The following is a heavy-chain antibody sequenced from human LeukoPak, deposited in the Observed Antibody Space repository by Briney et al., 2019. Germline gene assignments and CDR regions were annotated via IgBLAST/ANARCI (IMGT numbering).Heavy chain of an antibody. Sequence: PGRSLRLSCAASGFTFSSYAMHWVRQAPGKGLEWVAVISYDGSNKYYADSVKGRFTISRDNSKNTLYLQMNSLRAEDTAVYLCARELRGFDSWGQGTLVTVSS. J-gene: IGHJ5*01. CDR1: GFTFSSYA. V-gene: IGHV3-30*14. D-gene: IGHD3-10*01. CDR3: ARELRGFDS. CDR2: ISYDGSNK.